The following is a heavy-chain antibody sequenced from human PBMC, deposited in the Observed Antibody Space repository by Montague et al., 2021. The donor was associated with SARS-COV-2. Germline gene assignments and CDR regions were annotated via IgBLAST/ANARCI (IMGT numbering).Heavy chain of an antibody. V-gene: IGHV3-23*01. CDR1: GFSFSSYN. CDR2: ITGGGVT. J-gene: IGHJ4*02. CDR3: VKDNTLTGINYSEN. Sequence: SLRLSCAASGFSFSSYNMSWVRQAPGKGLEWVSGITGGGVTFYGDSVKGRFTISRDISKNTLYLQINSLRAEDTAVYYCVKDNTLTGINYSENWGQGTLVSVSS. D-gene: IGHD2-21*02.